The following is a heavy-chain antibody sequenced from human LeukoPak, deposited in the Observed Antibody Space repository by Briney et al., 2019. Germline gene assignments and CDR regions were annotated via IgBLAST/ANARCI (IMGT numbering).Heavy chain of an antibody. V-gene: IGHV3-23*01. CDR3: AKRGVVIRVVLVGFHKEAYYFES. CDR2: ISDSGGST. D-gene: IGHD3/OR15-3a*01. Sequence: TGGSLRLSCAVSGITLSNYGMSWVRQAPGKGLEWVAGISDSGGSTKYADSVKGRFTISRDNPKNTLLLQMNSLRAEDPAVYFCAKRGVVIRVVLVGFHKEAYYFESWGQGALVTVSS. CDR1: GITLSNYG. J-gene: IGHJ4*02.